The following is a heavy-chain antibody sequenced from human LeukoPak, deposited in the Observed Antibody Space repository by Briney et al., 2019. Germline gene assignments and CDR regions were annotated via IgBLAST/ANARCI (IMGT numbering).Heavy chain of an antibody. D-gene: IGHD3-3*01. CDR3: ARELDRVTTFGLRGYYGMDV. J-gene: IGHJ6*02. CDR1: GYTFTSYG. Sequence: ASVKVSCKASGYTFTSYGISWVRQAPGQGPEWMGWISVYNGNTNYAQKLQGRVTMTTDTSTSTAYMELRSLRSDDTAVYYCARELDRVTTFGLRGYYGMDVWGQGTTVTVSS. V-gene: IGHV1-18*01. CDR2: ISVYNGNT.